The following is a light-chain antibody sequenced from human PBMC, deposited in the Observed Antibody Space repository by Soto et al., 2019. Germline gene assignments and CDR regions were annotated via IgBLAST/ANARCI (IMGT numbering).Light chain of an antibody. CDR1: QSISNW. J-gene: IGKJ1*01. CDR2: DAS. V-gene: IGKV1-5*01. CDR3: QQYNSYPWT. Sequence: DIQMTQSPSTLSASVGGRVTSTRRASQSISNWLAWYKQRLGQAPKFLSYDASSLESGVPSTFRGSASGTEFTLTISSLQPDDFATYYCQQYNSYPWTFGQGTKVDIK.